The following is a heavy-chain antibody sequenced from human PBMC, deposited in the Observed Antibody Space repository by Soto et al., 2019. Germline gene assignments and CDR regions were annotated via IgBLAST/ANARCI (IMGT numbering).Heavy chain of an antibody. J-gene: IGHJ3*02. CDR3: TRREGDYDILTGYPALDAFDI. CDR2: IRSKANSYAT. Sequence: PGGSLRLSCAASGFTFSGSAMHWVRQASGKGLEWVGRIRSKANSYATAYAASVKGRSTISRDDSKNTAYLQMNSLKTEDTAVYYCTRREGDYDILTGYPALDAFDIWGQGTMVTVSS. V-gene: IGHV3-73*01. CDR1: GFTFSGSA. D-gene: IGHD3-9*01.